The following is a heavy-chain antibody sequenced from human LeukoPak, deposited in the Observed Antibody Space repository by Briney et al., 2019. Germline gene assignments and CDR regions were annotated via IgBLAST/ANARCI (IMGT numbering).Heavy chain of an antibody. D-gene: IGHD6-13*01. CDR2: IYRGGST. Sequence: PGGSLRLSCAASGFTVSSNYMSWVRQAPGKGLEWVSVIYRGGSTDYADSVKGRFTVSRVNSKNTLYLQMNSLRAEDTAVYYCARGGARQQLVENYFDYWGQGTLVTVSS. CDR3: ARGGARQQLVENYFDY. CDR1: GFTVSSNY. J-gene: IGHJ4*02. V-gene: IGHV3-53*01.